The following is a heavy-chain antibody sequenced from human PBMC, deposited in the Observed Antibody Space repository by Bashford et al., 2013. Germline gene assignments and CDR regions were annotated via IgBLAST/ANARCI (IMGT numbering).Heavy chain of an antibody. D-gene: IGHD3-10*01. CDR3: ARVHSGRQYGDAFDI. CDR2: ISGSGGST. Sequence: GGSLRLSCAASGFTFSSYAMSWVRQAPGKGLEWVSAISGSGGSTYYADSVKGRFTISRDNSKNTLYLQMNSLRAEDTAMYYCARVHSGRQYGDAFDIWGRGTMVTVSS. CDR1: GFTFSSYA. V-gene: IGHV3-23*01. J-gene: IGHJ3*02.